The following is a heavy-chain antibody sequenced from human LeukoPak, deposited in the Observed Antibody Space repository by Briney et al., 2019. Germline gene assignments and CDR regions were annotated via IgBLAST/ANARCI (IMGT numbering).Heavy chain of an antibody. Sequence: PSETLSLTCTVSGGSISSYYWSWIRQPPGKGLEWIGYIYYSGSTNYNPSLKSRVTISVDTSKNQFSLKLSSVTAADTAVYYCARAHDCIGGSCYSAWFDPWGQGTLVTVSS. D-gene: IGHD2-15*01. CDR1: GGSISSYY. CDR2: IYYSGST. J-gene: IGHJ5*02. CDR3: ARAHDCIGGSCYSAWFDP. V-gene: IGHV4-59*01.